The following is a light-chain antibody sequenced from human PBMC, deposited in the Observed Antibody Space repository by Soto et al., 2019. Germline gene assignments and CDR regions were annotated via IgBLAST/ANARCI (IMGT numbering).Light chain of an antibody. CDR1: QSVSSY. CDR2: DAS. Sequence: EIVLTQSPATLSLSPGERASLSCRASQSVSSYLAWYQQKPGQAPRLIIYDASNRANGIPARFSGSGSGTDFTLTISSLQPDDFAAYYCQQYNSYSPLTFGGGTKVDI. CDR3: QQYNSYSPLT. J-gene: IGKJ4*01. V-gene: IGKV3-11*01.